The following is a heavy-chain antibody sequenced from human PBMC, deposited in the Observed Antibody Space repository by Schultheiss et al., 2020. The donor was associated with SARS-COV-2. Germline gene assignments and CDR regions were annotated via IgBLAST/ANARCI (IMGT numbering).Heavy chain of an antibody. D-gene: IGHD2-15*01. V-gene: IGHV3-48*03. CDR2: ISSSGSTI. CDR1: GFTLSSYE. CDR3: GSLGYCSGGSCYSTGVDWCDL. J-gene: IGHJ5*02. Sequence: GGSLRLSCAASGFTLSSYEMNWVRQAPGKVLEWVSYISSSGSTIYYADSVKGRFTISRDNAKNSLYLQMNSLRAEDTAVYYCGSLGYCSGGSCYSTGVDWCDLWGQGTL.